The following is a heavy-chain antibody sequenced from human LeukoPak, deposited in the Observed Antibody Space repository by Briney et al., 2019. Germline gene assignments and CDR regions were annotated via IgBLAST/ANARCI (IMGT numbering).Heavy chain of an antibody. D-gene: IGHD3-16*02. Sequence: GGSLRLSCAASGFTFSNAWMSWVRQAPGKGLEWVGRIKSKTDSGTTDYAAPVQGRFTISRDDSKNTLYLQMNSLKTEDTAVYYCTTASFHYYYGMDVWGQGTTVTVSS. J-gene: IGHJ6*02. CDR1: GFTFSNAW. V-gene: IGHV3-15*01. CDR2: IKSKTDSGTT. CDR3: TTASFHYYYGMDV.